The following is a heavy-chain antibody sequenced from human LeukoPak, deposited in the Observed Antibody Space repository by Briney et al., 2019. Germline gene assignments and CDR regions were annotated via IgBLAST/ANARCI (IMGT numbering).Heavy chain of an antibody. CDR3: TTGLYDYDSGSYSFP. CDR2: IKSKTDGGTT. CDR1: GFTFSNAW. D-gene: IGHD3-10*01. Sequence: PGGSLRLSCAASGFTFSNAWMSWVRQAPGKGLEWVGRIKSKTDGGTTEYAAPVKGRFTISRDDSKNTLYLQMNSLKTEDTAVYYCTTGLYDYDSGSYSFPWGRGTQVTVSS. J-gene: IGHJ5*02. V-gene: IGHV3-15*01.